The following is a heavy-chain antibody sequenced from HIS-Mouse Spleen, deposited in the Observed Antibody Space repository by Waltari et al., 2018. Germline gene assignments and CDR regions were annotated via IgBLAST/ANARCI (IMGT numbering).Heavy chain of an antibody. D-gene: IGHD6-6*01. Sequence: EVQLVESGGGLVQPGRSLRLSCAASGFTFDDYAMHWVRQAPGKGLEWVSGISWNGGRIGVANSVKGRFTISIDNAKNSLYLQMNSLGAEDTALYYCVKDMRYSSSYFDYWGQGTLVTVSS. J-gene: IGHJ4*02. V-gene: IGHV3-9*01. CDR2: ISWNGGRI. CDR1: GFTFDDYA. CDR3: VKDMRYSSSYFDY.